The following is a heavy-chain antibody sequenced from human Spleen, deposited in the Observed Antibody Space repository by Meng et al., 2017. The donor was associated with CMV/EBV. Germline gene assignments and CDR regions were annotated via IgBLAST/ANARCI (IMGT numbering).Heavy chain of an antibody. V-gene: IGHV4-31*03. J-gene: IGHJ5*02. Sequence: CTVSGGSISSGGYYWSWIRQHPGKGLEWIGYIYYSGSTYYNPSLKSRVTISVDTSKNQFSLKLSSVTAADTAVYYCAGMTIEINWFDPWGQGTLVTVSS. CDR1: GGSISSGGYY. CDR2: IYYSGST. CDR3: AGMTIEINWFDP. D-gene: IGHD4/OR15-4a*01.